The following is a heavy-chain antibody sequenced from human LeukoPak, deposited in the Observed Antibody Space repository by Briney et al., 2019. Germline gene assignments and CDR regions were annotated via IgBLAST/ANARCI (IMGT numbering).Heavy chain of an antibody. Sequence: GGSLRLSCAASGFTFSSYWMSWVRQAPGKGLEWVANIKQDGSEKYYVDSVKGRFTISRDNAKNSLYLQMNSLRAEDTAVYYCARGGLSGYDWGNAFDIWGQGTIVTVSS. CDR1: GFTFSSYW. J-gene: IGHJ3*02. CDR2: IKQDGSEK. D-gene: IGHD5-12*01. CDR3: ARGGLSGYDWGNAFDI. V-gene: IGHV3-7*01.